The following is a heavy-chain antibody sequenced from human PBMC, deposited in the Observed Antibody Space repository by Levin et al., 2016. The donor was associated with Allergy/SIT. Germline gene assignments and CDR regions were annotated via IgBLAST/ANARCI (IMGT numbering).Heavy chain of an antibody. V-gene: IGHV3-33*05. CDR2: ISHDGRNK. J-gene: IGHJ4*02. CDR3: ARDSYERIVVVPAATDY. D-gene: IGHD2-2*01. Sequence: VRQAPGKGLEWVAAISHDGRNKYYADSVKGRFTISRDNSKNTLYLQMNSLRAEDTAVYYCARDSYERIVVVPAATDYWGQGTLVTVSS.